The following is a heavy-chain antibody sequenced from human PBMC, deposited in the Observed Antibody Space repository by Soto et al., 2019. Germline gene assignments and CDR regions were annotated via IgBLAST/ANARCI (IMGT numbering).Heavy chain of an antibody. V-gene: IGHV3-53*04. D-gene: IGHD4-17*01. CDR3: AKDRGNYGDGGLDY. Sequence: EVQLVESGGDLVQPGGSLRLSCVASGFVVSGSYMSWVRQAPGEGLEWVSVMYPDGSRHYAESVKARFAISRQNSENTVYLQMNSLRTEDTAVYYCAKDRGNYGDGGLDYWGQGTLVPVSS. CDR1: GFVVSGSY. CDR2: MYPDGSR. J-gene: IGHJ4*02.